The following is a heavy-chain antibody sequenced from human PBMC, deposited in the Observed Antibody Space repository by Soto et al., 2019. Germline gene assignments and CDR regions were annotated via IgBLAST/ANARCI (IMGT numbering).Heavy chain of an antibody. D-gene: IGHD3-10*01. CDR2: FCYSGST. V-gene: IGHV4-59*01. Sequence: QVQLQESGPGLVKPSETLSLTCTVSGGSISTYCWSWIRQPPGKGLEWIGYFCYSGSTNYNPSLKSRVTISVDTSKNQFSLKLSSVTAADTAVYYCARGTYYYPIWGQGTIVTVSS. J-gene: IGHJ3*02. CDR1: GGSISTYC. CDR3: ARGTYYYPI.